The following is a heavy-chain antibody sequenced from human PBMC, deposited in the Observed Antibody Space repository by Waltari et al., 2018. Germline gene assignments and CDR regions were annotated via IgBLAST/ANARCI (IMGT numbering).Heavy chain of an antibody. J-gene: IGHJ4*02. V-gene: IGHV3-43D*03. CDR3: AKDIGPHGQSIDY. CDR2: ISWDGGSN. Sequence: EVQLVESGGVVVQPGGSLRLSCAASGFTFDDYAMHWVRQAPGKGLEWVSLISWDGGSNYYADSVKGRFTISRDNSKNSLYLQMNSLRAEDTALYYCAKDIGPHGQSIDYWGQGTLVTVSS. CDR1: GFTFDDYA.